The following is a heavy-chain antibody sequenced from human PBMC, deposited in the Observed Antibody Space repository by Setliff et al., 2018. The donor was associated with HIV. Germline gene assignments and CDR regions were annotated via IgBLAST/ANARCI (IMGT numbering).Heavy chain of an antibody. Sequence: PSETLSLTCIVSGGSINSYYWSWIRQPAGKGLEWIGRMYTDENTYYKPSLKSRVTISLDTSKNQFSLRLSSVTAADRAAYYCARGGGPDTNFDLWGQGTLVTVS. J-gene: IGHJ4*02. CDR1: GGSINSYY. V-gene: IGHV4-4*07. CDR3: ARGGGPDTNFDL. D-gene: IGHD5-18*01. CDR2: MYTDENT.